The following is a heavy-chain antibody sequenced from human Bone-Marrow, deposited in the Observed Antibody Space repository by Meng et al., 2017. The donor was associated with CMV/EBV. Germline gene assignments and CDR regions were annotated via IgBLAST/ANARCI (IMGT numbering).Heavy chain of an antibody. CDR1: GFTFDDYA. D-gene: IGHD3-10*01. CDR2: ISWNSRII. J-gene: IGHJ4*02. CDR3: AKGSYSLAGSYFDY. V-gene: IGHV3-9*03. Sequence: GGSLRLSCAASGFTFDDYAMHWVRQAPGKGLEWVSGISWNSRIIDYADSVKGRFTISRDNAKNSLYLQMNSLRAEGMAFYYCAKGSYSLAGSYFDYWGQGTLVTVSS.